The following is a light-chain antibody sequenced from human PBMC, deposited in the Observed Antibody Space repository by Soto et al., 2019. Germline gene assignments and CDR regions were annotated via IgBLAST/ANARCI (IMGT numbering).Light chain of an antibody. CDR2: DAS. V-gene: IGKV1-5*01. CDR1: QGIVRW. J-gene: IGKJ1*01. Sequence: DIQMTQSPSTLSASLAYRVTITCRASQGIVRWLAWYQQKPGKAPKLLIYDASSLESGVPSRFSGSGAGTEFTLTISSLQPDDFATYYCQHYYGFSRTFGQGTKVDIK. CDR3: QHYYGFSRT.